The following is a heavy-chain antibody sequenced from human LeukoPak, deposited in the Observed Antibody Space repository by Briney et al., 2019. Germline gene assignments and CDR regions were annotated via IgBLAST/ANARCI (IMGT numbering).Heavy chain of an antibody. D-gene: IGHD2-21*02. CDR1: GGSISSYY. CDR2: IYYSGST. J-gene: IGHJ4*02. V-gene: IGHV4-59*01. CDR3: AREVPPAYCGGDCYPWVFHY. Sequence: PSETLSLTCTVSGGSISSYYWSWLRQPPRKGLEWFGYIYYSGSTNYNPSLKSRVTISVDTSKNQFSLKLSSVTAADTAVYYCAREVPPAYCGGDCYPWVFHYWGQGTLVTVSS.